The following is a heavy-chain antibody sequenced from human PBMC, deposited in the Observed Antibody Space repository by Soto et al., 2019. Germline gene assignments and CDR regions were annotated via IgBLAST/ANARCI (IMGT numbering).Heavy chain of an antibody. CDR3: ASLPNYCSRPSCXAKVY. Sequence: PSETLSLTCTVSGSSISSSSYYWGWIRQPPGKGLAWIGNIYYSGSTYSNPSLKSRLTISVDTSKNQFSLNLSSVTAADTAVYYCASLPNYCSRPSCXAKVYWGQGTLVTVS. V-gene: IGHV4-39*01. D-gene: IGHD2-2*01. J-gene: IGHJ4*02. CDR2: IYYSGST. CDR1: GSSISSSSYY.